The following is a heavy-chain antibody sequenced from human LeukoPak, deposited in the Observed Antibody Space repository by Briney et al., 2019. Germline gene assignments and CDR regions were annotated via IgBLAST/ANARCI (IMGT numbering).Heavy chain of an antibody. J-gene: IGHJ3*02. V-gene: IGHV1-3*01. D-gene: IGHD2-2*01. CDR3: ARVIGARYCSSTSCPDAFDI. CDR1: GYTFTSYA. Sequence: ASVKVSCKASGYTFTSYAMHCVRQAPGQRLEWMGWINAGNGNTKYSQKFQGRVTITRDTSAGTAYMELSSLRSEDTAVYYCARVIGARYCSSTSCPDAFDIWGQGTMVTVSS. CDR2: INAGNGNT.